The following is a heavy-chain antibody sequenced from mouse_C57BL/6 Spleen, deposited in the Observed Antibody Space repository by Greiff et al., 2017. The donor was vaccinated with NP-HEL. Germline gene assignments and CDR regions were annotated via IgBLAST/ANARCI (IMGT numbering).Heavy chain of an antibody. V-gene: IGHV1-82*01. Sequence: VQVVESGPELVKPGASVKISCKASGYAFSSSWMNWVKQRPGKGLEWIGRIYPGDGDTNYNGKFKGKATLTADKSSSTAYMQLSSLTSEDSAVYFCATRYDYDSYAMDYWGQGTSVTVSS. CDR3: ATRYDYDSYAMDY. J-gene: IGHJ4*01. CDR2: IYPGDGDT. D-gene: IGHD2-4*01. CDR1: GYAFSSSW.